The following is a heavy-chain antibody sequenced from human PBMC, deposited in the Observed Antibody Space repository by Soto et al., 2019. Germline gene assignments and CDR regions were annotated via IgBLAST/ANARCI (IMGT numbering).Heavy chain of an antibody. CDR3: ARDGVVGATPFDY. J-gene: IGHJ4*02. V-gene: IGHV3-7*03. D-gene: IGHD1-26*01. CDR1: GFTFSSYW. Sequence: GGSLRLSCAASGFTFSSYWMSWVRQAPGKGLEWVANIKQDGSEKYYVDSVKGRFTISRDNAKNSLYLQMNSLRAEDTAVYYCARDGVVGATPFDYWGQGTLVIVSS. CDR2: IKQDGSEK.